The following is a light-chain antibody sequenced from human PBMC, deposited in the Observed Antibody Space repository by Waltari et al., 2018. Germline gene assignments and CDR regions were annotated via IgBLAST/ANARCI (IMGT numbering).Light chain of an antibody. CDR1: QSISNS. Sequence: DVQMTQSPSTLSASVGDRVTITCRASQSISNSLAWYQQKPGKAPKLLIYKASSLESGVPSRFSGSGSGTDFTLTISSLQPEDFATYYCQQSYSTPPITFGQGTRLEIK. J-gene: IGKJ5*01. V-gene: IGKV1-5*03. CDR2: KAS. CDR3: QQSYSTPPIT.